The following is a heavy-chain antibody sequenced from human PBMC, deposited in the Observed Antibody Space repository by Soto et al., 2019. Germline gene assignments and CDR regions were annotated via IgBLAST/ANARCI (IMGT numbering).Heavy chain of an antibody. CDR1: GFTFSNAW. J-gene: IGHJ3*02. CDR3: TTDNYYDSSGAYDAFDI. Sequence: PGGSLRLSCAASGFTFSNAWMNWVRQAPGKGLEWVGRIKSKTDGGTTDYAAPVKGRFTISRDDSKNTLYLQMNSLKTEDTAVYYCTTDNYYDSSGAYDAFDIWGQGTMVTVS. D-gene: IGHD3-22*01. CDR2: IKSKTDGGTT. V-gene: IGHV3-15*07.